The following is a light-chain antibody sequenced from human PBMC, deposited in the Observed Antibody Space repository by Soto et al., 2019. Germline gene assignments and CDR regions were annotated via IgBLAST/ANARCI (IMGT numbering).Light chain of an antibody. CDR3: QQYENLPYT. CDR2: DTS. Sequence: DIQLTQSPPSLSASVVDRVSITCQARLDIRNYLNWYQHKPGRAPKLLIYDTSNLETGVPSRFGGSASGTNFSFTITGRQPEDVATYYCQQYENLPYTFGQGTKLEI. CDR1: LDIRNY. V-gene: IGKV1-33*01. J-gene: IGKJ2*01.